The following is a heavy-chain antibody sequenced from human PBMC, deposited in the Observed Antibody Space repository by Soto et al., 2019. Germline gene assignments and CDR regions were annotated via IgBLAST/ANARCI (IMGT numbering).Heavy chain of an antibody. D-gene: IGHD6-19*01. V-gene: IGHV3-23*01. CDR1: EFTFTTYG. Sequence: EVQLLESGGGLVQPGGSLRLSCVASEFTFTTYGMNWVRQAPGKGLEWVSGISASGDSTFNADSVKGRFTISRDNSKNTLYLQMNSLRAEDTAVYYCAKDLLQWLLVGHDAFDIWGQGTMVTVSS. CDR2: ISASGDST. J-gene: IGHJ3*02. CDR3: AKDLLQWLLVGHDAFDI.